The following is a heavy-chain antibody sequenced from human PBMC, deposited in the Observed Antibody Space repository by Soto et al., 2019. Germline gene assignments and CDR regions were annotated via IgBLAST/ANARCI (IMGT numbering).Heavy chain of an antibody. J-gene: IGHJ6*02. Sequence: PGGSLRRSCAASAFTFSSFGMHWVRQAPGKGLEWVAVISYDGSNKYYADSVKGRFTISRDKSKNTLYLQMNSLRAEDTAVYYCARPPARVYDFCSSDYYYGMDVWGQGTTVTVSS. CDR3: ARPPARVYDFCSSDYYYGMDV. D-gene: IGHD3-3*01. CDR1: AFTFSSFG. V-gene: IGHV3-30-3*01. CDR2: ISYDGSNK.